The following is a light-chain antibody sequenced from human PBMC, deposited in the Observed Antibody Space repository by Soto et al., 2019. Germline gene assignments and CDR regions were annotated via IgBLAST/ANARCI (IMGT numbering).Light chain of an antibody. CDR1: SSNIGTHP. J-gene: IGLJ2*01. Sequence: QSVLTQPPSASGTPGQRVTISCSGSSSNIGTHPVHWYQQLPGTAPKLLIYSINQRPSGVRDRFSGSKSGTSASLAISGLQSEDEADYYCATWDDSLNGVVFGGGTKLTVL. V-gene: IGLV1-44*01. CDR3: ATWDDSLNGVV. CDR2: SIN.